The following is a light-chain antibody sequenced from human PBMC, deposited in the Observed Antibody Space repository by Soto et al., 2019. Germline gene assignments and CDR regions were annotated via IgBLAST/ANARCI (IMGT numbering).Light chain of an antibody. V-gene: IGLV1-47*02. J-gene: IGLJ2*01. Sequence: QSVLAQPPSASGTPGQRVTISCYGSTSNVGSNLASWYQQLPGSAPKLLIYNDYERPSGVPDRFSGSKSGTSASLGISGLRSEDEADYFCAVWDDSLSGVVFGGGTKLTVL. CDR1: TSNVGSNL. CDR2: NDY. CDR3: AVWDDSLSGVV.